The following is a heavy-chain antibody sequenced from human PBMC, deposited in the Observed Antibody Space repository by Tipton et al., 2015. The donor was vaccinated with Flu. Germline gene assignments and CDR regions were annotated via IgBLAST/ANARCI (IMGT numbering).Heavy chain of an antibody. V-gene: IGHV4-34*01. CDR2: INHSGST. D-gene: IGHD3-9*01. CDR1: GGSFSGYY. Sequence: GLVKPSETLSLTCAVYGGSFSGYYWSWIRLPPGKGLEWIGEINHSGSTNYNPSLKSRVTISVDTSKKQFSLRLNSVTAADTAVYYCAAKFYGILTGYYDGVDYWGQGTLVTVSS. J-gene: IGHJ4*02. CDR3: AAKFYGILTGYYDGVDY.